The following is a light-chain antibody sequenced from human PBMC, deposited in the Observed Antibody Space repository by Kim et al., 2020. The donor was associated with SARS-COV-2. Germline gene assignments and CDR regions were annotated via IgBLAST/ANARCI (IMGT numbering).Light chain of an antibody. CDR3: QHYNNFPLI. CDR2: GAS. V-gene: IGKV3-15*01. Sequence: EIVMTQSPATLSVSPGERATLSCRASQSVSSNLAWYQQKPGQAPSLLIYGASTRATGIPARFSGSGSGTEFTLTISSLQSEDIAVYYCQHYNNFPLILGGGTKVDIK. J-gene: IGKJ4*01. CDR1: QSVSSN.